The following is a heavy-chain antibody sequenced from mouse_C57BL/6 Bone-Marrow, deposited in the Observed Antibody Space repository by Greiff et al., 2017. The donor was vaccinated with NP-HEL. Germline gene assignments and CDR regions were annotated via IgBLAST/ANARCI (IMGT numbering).Heavy chain of an antibody. V-gene: IGHV5-17*01. CDR3: ERDYGSSYIPDWYFDV. Sequence: EVQGVESGGGLVKPGGSLKLSCAASGFTFSDYGMHWVRQAPEKGLEWVAYISSGSSTIYYAHTVKGRFTIPRDNAKTTLFLQMSSLRSEDTAMYYCERDYGSSYIPDWYFDVWGTGTTVTVSS. J-gene: IGHJ1*03. D-gene: IGHD1-1*01. CDR2: ISSGSSTI. CDR1: GFTFSDYG.